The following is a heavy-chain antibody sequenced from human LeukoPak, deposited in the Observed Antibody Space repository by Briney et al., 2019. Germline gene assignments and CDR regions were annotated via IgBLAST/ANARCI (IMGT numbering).Heavy chain of an antibody. Sequence: PGGSLRLSCAASGFTFSSYSMNWVRQAPGKGLEWVSSISSSSSYIYYADSVKGRFTISRDNAKNSLYLQMNSLRAEDTAVYYCARDFYGGNQRLMLGYWFQHWGQGTLVTVSS. D-gene: IGHD4-23*01. CDR2: ISSSSSYI. V-gene: IGHV3-21*01. CDR1: GFTFSSYS. CDR3: ARDFYGGNQRLMLGYWFQH. J-gene: IGHJ1*01.